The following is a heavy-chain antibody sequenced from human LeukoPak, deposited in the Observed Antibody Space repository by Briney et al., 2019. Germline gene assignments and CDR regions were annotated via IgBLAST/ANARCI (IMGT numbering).Heavy chain of an antibody. CDR1: GFTVSSNY. D-gene: IGHD3-22*01. V-gene: IGHV3-53*01. CDR3: ARAVGRGPDYYDSSGYYFDY. J-gene: IGHJ4*02. Sequence: GGSLRLSCAASGFTVSSNYMSWVHQAPGKGLEWVSVIYSGGSTYYADSVKGRFTISRDNSKNTLYLQMNSLRAEDTAVYYCARAVGRGPDYYDSSGYYFDYWGQGTLVTVSS. CDR2: IYSGGST.